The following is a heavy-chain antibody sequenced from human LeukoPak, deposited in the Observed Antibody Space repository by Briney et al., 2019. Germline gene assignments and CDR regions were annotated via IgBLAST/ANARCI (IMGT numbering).Heavy chain of an antibody. J-gene: IGHJ4*02. CDR2: IYYSGST. V-gene: IGHV4-39*01. Sequence: PSETLSLTCTVSGGSISSSSYYWGWIRQPPGKGLEWIGSIYYSGSTYYNPSLKSRVTISVDKSKNQFSLRLSSVTAADTAVYYCARVRSDIDYWGQGTLVTVSS. CDR3: ARVRSDIDY. CDR1: GGSISSSSYY.